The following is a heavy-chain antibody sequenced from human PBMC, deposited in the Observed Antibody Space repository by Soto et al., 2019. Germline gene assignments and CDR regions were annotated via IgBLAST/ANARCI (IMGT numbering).Heavy chain of an antibody. CDR3: VLCRGGGYYGMDV. Sequence: GGSLRLSCTASGFTFGDYAMSWVRQAPGKGLEWVGFIRSKAYGGTTEYAASVRGRFTISRDDSKSIAYLEMNSLKTEDTAVYYCVLCRGGGYYGMDVWGQGTTVTVSS. CDR2: IRSKAYGGTT. V-gene: IGHV3-49*04. D-gene: IGHD2-8*02. J-gene: IGHJ6*02. CDR1: GFTFGDYA.